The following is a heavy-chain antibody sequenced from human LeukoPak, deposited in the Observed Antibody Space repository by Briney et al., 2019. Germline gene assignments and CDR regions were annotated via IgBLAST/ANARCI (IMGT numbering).Heavy chain of an antibody. D-gene: IGHD1-26*01. CDR2: IYYSGST. Sequence: SETLSLTCTVSGGSISSYYWSWIRQPPGKGLEWIGYIYYSGSTNYNPSLKSRVTISVDTSKNQFSLKLSSVTAADTAVYYCAGGTKWEPDAFDIWGQGTMVTVSS. J-gene: IGHJ3*02. CDR1: GGSISSYY. V-gene: IGHV4-59*01. CDR3: AGGTKWEPDAFDI.